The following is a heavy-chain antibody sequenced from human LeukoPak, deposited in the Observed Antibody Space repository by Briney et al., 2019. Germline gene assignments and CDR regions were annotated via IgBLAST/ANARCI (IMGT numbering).Heavy chain of an antibody. Sequence: SETLSLTCSVSDGSTTGYYWSWIRQPPGKGLEWIAYVYYTGRTLYNPSLESRVTISVDTSKTQFSLTVTSVAAADTAVYYCARHMSVSYDAFDLWGRGTTVTVSS. CDR1: DGSTTGYY. V-gene: IGHV4-59*08. CDR2: VYYTGRT. D-gene: IGHD3-10*01. CDR3: ARHMSVSYDAFDL. J-gene: IGHJ3*01.